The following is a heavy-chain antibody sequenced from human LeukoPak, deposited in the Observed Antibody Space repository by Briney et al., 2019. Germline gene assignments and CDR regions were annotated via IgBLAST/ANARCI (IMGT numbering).Heavy chain of an antibody. V-gene: IGHV1-18*01. CDR2: ISANDGKT. J-gene: IGHJ4*02. CDR3: ARELHVERDDY. Sequence: ASVKVSCKASGFVFTSYGFTWVRQAPGQGLEWMGWISANDGKTHYSERHQGRVTMSTDTVTSTAYMELRSLRFDDTAVYYCARELHVERDDYWGQGTLVTVSS. D-gene: IGHD1-1*01. CDR1: GFVFTSYG.